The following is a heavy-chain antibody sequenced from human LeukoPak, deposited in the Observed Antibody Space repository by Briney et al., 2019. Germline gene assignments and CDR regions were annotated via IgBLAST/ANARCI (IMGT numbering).Heavy chain of an antibody. Sequence: GGSLRLSCAASGFIVSSNYMSWVRQAPGKGLEWVSVIYTGGSTHYADSVKGRFTISRDNSKNTLYLQMNSLRAEDTSVYYCARDGGDGGSWSDAFDIWGQGTMVTVSS. CDR2: IYTGGST. J-gene: IGHJ3*02. CDR1: GFIVSSNY. D-gene: IGHD2-15*01. V-gene: IGHV3-66*01. CDR3: ARDGGDGGSWSDAFDI.